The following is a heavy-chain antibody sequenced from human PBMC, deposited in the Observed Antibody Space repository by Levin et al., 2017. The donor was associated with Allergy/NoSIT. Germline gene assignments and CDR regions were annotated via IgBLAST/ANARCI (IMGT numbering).Heavy chain of an antibody. Sequence: GGSLRLSCAASGFTFSSYSMNWVRQAPGKGLEWVSYISSSSSTIYYADSVKGLFTISRDNAKNSLYLQMNSLRDEDTAVYYCARSGGVVLWFGDPRGGYYYGMDVWGQGTTVTVSS. CDR3: ARSGGVVLWFGDPRGGYYYGMDV. D-gene: IGHD3-10*01. CDR1: GFTFSSYS. CDR2: ISSSSSTI. V-gene: IGHV3-48*02. J-gene: IGHJ6*02.